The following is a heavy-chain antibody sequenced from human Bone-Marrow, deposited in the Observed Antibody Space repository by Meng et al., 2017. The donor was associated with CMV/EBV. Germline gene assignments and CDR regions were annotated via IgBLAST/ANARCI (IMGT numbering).Heavy chain of an antibody. CDR2: INSDGSST. Sequence: GESLKISCAASGFTFSSYWMHWVRQAPGKGLVWVSRINSDGSSTSYADSVKGRFTISRDNAKNTLYLQMNSLRAEDTAVYYCAKDLNGYFDLWGRGTLVTFYS. V-gene: IGHV3-74*01. J-gene: IGHJ2*01. D-gene: IGHD2-8*01. CDR1: GFTFSSYW. CDR3: AKDLNGYFDL.